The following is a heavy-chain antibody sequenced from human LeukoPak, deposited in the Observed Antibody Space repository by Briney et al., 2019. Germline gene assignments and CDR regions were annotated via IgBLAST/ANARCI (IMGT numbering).Heavy chain of an antibody. D-gene: IGHD3-10*01. Sequence: GGSLRLSCAPSGFTFSSYSMNWVRQAPGKGLEWVSSISSSSSYIYYADSVKGRFTISRDYAKNLLYLQMNSLRIEDTAIYYCARDHGIPGSGSYRFDYWGHGTLVTVSS. CDR3: ARDHGIPGSGSYRFDY. V-gene: IGHV3-21*06. J-gene: IGHJ4*01. CDR2: ISSSSSYI. CDR1: GFTFSSYS.